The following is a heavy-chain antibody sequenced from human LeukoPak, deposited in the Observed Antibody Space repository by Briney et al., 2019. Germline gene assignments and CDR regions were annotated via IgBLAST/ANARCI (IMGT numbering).Heavy chain of an antibody. CDR1: GGSISGYY. Sequence: SETLSLTCSVSGGSISGYYWSWIRQPPGKGLEWIGYIHYSGSTDYNPSLKSRVTMSVDTSKNQFSLELTSVTAADTAVYYCARHLDYYGSGSYEYWGQGTLVTVSS. D-gene: IGHD3-10*01. V-gene: IGHV4-59*08. CDR3: ARHLDYYGSGSYEY. J-gene: IGHJ4*02. CDR2: IHYSGST.